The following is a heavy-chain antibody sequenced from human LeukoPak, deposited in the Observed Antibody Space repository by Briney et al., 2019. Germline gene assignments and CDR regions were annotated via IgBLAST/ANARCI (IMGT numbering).Heavy chain of an antibody. CDR3: ARKATTGPTKAAFVI. J-gene: IGHJ3*02. Sequence: SETLSLTCAASGYSISSSNYWAWIRPPPGKGLEWIGHIDDSGSIYYNPSLKSRVTISVDTSKNHFSLNLSSVTAVATAVSYCARKATTGPTKAAFVICGTRKMVTVSS. CDR1: GYSISSSNY. CDR2: IDDSGSI. D-gene: IGHD4-17*01. V-gene: IGHV4-28*05.